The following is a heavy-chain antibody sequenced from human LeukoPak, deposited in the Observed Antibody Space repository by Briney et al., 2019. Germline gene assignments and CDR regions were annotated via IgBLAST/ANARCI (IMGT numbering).Heavy chain of an antibody. J-gene: IGHJ4*02. CDR3: ASDPLSYSSGWYGSLDY. CDR2: ISYDGSNK. CDR1: GFTFSSYA. D-gene: IGHD6-19*01. Sequence: GGSLRLSCAASGFTFSSYAMHWVRQAPGKGLEWVALISYDGSNKYYADSVKARFIISRDNSKNTVYLQMNSLRAEDTAVYYCASDPLSYSSGWYGSLDYWGQGTLVTVSS. V-gene: IGHV3-30*04.